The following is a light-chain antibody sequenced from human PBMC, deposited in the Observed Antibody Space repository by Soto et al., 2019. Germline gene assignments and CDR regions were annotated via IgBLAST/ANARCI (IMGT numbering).Light chain of an antibody. CDR2: GAS. V-gene: IGKV3-20*01. J-gene: IGKJ1*01. CDR3: QHYGSSPRT. Sequence: EMVLTQSPGPLSLSPGERATLSCRASQSVSSSYLAWYQQKPGQAPRILISGASIRATGIPHRFSGSRSGTGLTLTTIRLKPEEFAVDYCQHYGSSPRTFGQETKVEVK. CDR1: QSVSSSY.